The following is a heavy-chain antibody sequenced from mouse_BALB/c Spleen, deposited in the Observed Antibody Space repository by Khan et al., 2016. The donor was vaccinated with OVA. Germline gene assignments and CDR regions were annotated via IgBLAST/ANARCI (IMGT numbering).Heavy chain of an antibody. CDR1: GYTFTNYG. CDR3: ARPPYFSYALDH. J-gene: IGHJ4*01. CDR2: INTYTGEP. D-gene: IGHD2-10*01. Sequence: QIQLVQSGPELKKPGETVKISCKASGYTFTNYGMNWGKQSPGKALKWMGWINTYTGEPTYADDFKGRFAFSLETSASTAYLQINNLKNEDTATYFCARPPYFSYALDHWGQGTSVTVSS. V-gene: IGHV9-3-1*01.